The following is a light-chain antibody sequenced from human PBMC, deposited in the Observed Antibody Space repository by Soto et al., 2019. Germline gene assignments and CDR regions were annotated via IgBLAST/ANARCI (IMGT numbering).Light chain of an antibody. Sequence: EIVLTQSPGTLSLSPGERATLSCRASQSVSSDFLAWYQQKPGQAPRLLIYGASSRATDIPDRFSGIGSRTDCTLTINTLEPEGFVVYYCQQYGGFLWTFGQGTKVETK. CDR1: QSVSSDF. J-gene: IGKJ1*01. V-gene: IGKV3-20*01. CDR2: GAS. CDR3: QQYGGFLWT.